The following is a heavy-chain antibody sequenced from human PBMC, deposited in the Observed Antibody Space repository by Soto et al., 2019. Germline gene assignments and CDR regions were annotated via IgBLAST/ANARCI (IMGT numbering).Heavy chain of an antibody. CDR3: ASNLEPHAYGDAGGMDV. Sequence: GASVKVSCKASGYTFTSYGISWVRQAPGQGLEWMGWISAYNGNTNYAQKLQGRVTMTTDTSTSTAYMELRSLRSDDTAVYYCASNLEPHAYGDAGGMDVWRQGTKVTVSS. CDR1: GYTFTSYG. J-gene: IGHJ6*02. D-gene: IGHD4-17*01. CDR2: ISAYNGNT. V-gene: IGHV1-18*01.